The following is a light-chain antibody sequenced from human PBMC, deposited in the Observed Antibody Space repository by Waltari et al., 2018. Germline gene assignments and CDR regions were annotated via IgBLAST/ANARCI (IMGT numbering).Light chain of an antibody. CDR2: DAS. CDR3: QHRSNWPA. CDR1: GSIGSY. Sequence: EIVLTQSPATPSLSPGERATLSCRARGSIGSYLAWYQQKPGQAPRLLIYDASNRATGVPVRFTGSGSGTDFTLTISSLETDDFALYYCQHRSNWPAFGQGTRLEIK. J-gene: IGKJ5*01. V-gene: IGKV3-11*01.